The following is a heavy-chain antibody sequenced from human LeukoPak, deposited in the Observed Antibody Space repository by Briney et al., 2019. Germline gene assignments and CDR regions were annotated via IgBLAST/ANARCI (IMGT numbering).Heavy chain of an antibody. CDR3: AFTVTIDY. J-gene: IGHJ4*02. V-gene: IGHV3-66*01. Sequence: GGSLRLSCAASGFTVSSNYMSWVRQAPGKGLEWVSVIYSGGSAYYADSVKGRFTISRDSSKNTLYLQMNSLRAEDTAVYYCAFTVTIDYWGQGTLVTVSS. D-gene: IGHD4-17*01. CDR2: IYSGGSA. CDR1: GFTVSSNY.